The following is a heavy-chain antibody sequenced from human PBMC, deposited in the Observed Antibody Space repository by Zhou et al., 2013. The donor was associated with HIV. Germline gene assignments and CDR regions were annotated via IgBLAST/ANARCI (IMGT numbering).Heavy chain of an antibody. D-gene: IGHD2-2*01. J-gene: IGHJ4*02. CDR2: ISAYEGNT. Sequence: QVQLVQSGAEVKKPGASVKVSCKASGYSFTNYGINWVRQAPGQGLEWMGWISAYEGNTNYAQKLQGRVTLTTDTTTSTAYMELRSLRSDDTAVYYCARQRGYVVPAAIGYFDYWGQGTLVTVSS. CDR1: GYSFTNYG. CDR3: ARQRGYVVPAAIGYFDY. V-gene: IGHV1-18*01.